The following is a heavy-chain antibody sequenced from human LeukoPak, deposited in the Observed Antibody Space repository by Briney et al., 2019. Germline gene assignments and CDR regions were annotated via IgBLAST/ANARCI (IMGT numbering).Heavy chain of an antibody. CDR2: ISYDGSNK. D-gene: IGHD1-26*01. Sequence: GGSLRLSCAASGFTFSSYWMNWARQAPGKGLEWVAVISYDGSNKYYADSVKGRFTISRDNSKNTLYLQMNSLRAEDTAVYYCARELRGSYDYFDYWGQGTLVTVSS. V-gene: IGHV3-30-3*01. J-gene: IGHJ4*02. CDR3: ARELRGSYDYFDY. CDR1: GFTFSSYW.